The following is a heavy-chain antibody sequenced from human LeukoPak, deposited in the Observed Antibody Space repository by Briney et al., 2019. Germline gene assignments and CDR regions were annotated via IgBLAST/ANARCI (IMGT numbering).Heavy chain of an antibody. V-gene: IGHV4-30-4*01. Sequence: SETLSLTCNVSGVSIRGGDYYWSWLRQPPGKTLEWISYIYESGSTYYNPSLKSRVTISVDPSNNQFSLQLSSVTAADTAVYYCARAPTDYGGSFDYWSQGTLVTVSS. D-gene: IGHD4-23*01. J-gene: IGHJ4*02. CDR1: GVSIRGGDYY. CDR2: IYESGST. CDR3: ARAPTDYGGSFDY.